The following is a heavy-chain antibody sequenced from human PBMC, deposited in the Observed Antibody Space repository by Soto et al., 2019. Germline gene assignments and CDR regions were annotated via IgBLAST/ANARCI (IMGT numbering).Heavy chain of an antibody. D-gene: IGHD3-10*01. J-gene: IGHJ5*02. CDR2: ISYDGSNK. Sequence: GGSLRLSCAASGFTFSSYGMHWVRQAPGKGLEWVAVISYDGSNKYYADSVKGRFTISRDNSKNTLYLQMNSLRAEDTAVYYCAKGQLEFRGPLPHDPWGQGTLVTVSS. CDR3: AKGQLEFRGPLPHDP. V-gene: IGHV3-30*18. CDR1: GFTFSSYG.